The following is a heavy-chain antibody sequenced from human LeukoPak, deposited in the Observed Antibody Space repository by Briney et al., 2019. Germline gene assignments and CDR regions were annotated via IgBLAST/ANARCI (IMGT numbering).Heavy chain of an antibody. V-gene: IGHV1-2*02. CDR1: GYTFTGYY. Sequence: ASVKVSCKASGYTFTGYYMHWVRQAPGQGLEWMGWINPNSGGTNYAQKFQGRVTMTRDTSISTAYMELSRLRSDDTAVYYCARDEEYDYVWGSYRPPRTFDHWGQGTLVTVSS. D-gene: IGHD3-16*02. J-gene: IGHJ4*02. CDR2: INPNSGGT. CDR3: ARDEEYDYVWGSYRPPRTFDH.